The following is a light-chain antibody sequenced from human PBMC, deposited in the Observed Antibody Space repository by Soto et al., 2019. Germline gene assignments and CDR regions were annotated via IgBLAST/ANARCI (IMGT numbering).Light chain of an antibody. V-gene: IGKV1-5*01. J-gene: IGKJ1*01. CDR1: QSISSY. CDR2: DAS. CDR3: QQYNSYPWT. Sequence: DIQMTQSPSSLSASVGDRVTITCRASQSISSYLNWYQQKPGKAPKVLIYDASNLESGVPSRFSGSGSGREFTLTISSLQPDDFATYYCQQYNSYPWTFGQGTKVDIK.